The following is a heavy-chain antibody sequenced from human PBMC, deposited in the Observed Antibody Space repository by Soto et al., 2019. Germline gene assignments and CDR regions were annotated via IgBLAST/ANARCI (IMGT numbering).Heavy chain of an antibody. CDR2: IYHSGST. D-gene: IGHD2-15*01. J-gene: IGHJ6*02. CDR1: GVSFGRYY. CDR3: ASSHCSGGSCYSTWGNYYYGMDV. V-gene: IGHV4-59*08. Sequence: ATMGLAWTFSGVSFGRYYGRFIRQAQGKCGFWSGRIYHSGSTYYNPSLKSRVTISVDTSKNQCSLKLSSVTAADTAVYYCASSHCSGGSCYSTWGNYYYGMDVWGQATTVTVAS.